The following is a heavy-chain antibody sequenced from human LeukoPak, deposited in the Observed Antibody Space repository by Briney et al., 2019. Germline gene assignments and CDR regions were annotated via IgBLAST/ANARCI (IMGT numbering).Heavy chain of an antibody. CDR2: IIPIFGTA. CDR1: GGTFSSYA. D-gene: IGHD4-11*01. V-gene: IGHV1-69*05. Sequence: SVKVSCKASGGTFSSYAISWVRQAPGQGLEWMGRIIPIFGTANYAQKFQGRATITTDESTSTAYMELSSLRSEGTAVYYCARDRDDYLSVNWFDPWGQGTLVTVSS. J-gene: IGHJ5*02. CDR3: ARDRDDYLSVNWFDP.